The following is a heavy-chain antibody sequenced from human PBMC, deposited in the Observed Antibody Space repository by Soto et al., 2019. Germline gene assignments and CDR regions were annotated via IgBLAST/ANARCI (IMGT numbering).Heavy chain of an antibody. CDR2: IYPGDSDT. D-gene: IGHD3-16*01. CDR1: GYVFSNYW. V-gene: IGHV5-51*01. CDR3: ARQDSHAYSSFDS. Sequence: PGESLKISCKTSGYVFSNYWIAWVRQMPGEGLEWMGIIYPGDSDTRYRPSFIGQVTISADRSINTAFLQWTSLKASDSGIYFCARQDSHAYSSFDSWGQGTVVTVSS. J-gene: IGHJ4*02.